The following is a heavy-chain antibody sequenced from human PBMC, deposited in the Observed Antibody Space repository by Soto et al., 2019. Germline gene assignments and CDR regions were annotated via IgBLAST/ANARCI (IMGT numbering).Heavy chain of an antibody. J-gene: IGHJ4*02. V-gene: IGHV2-5*02. CDR3: AHAYGGRSLY. D-gene: IGHD1-26*01. CDR2: IYWDDSK. CDR1: GFSLTTDRVG. Sequence: QITLKESGPTLVKPTQTLTLTCTFSGFSLTTDRVGVGWIRQPPGEAMEWLAVIYWDDSKTYRPSLESRLTITQATSKNPVALTMTNMDCLDTATYYCAHAYGGRSLYWCQGTLVTVSS.